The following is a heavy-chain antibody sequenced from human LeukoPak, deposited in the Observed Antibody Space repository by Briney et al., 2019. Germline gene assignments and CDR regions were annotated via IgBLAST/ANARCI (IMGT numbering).Heavy chain of an antibody. Sequence: ASVKVSCKASGYTFTSYYMHWVRQAPGQGLEWMGIIDPSGGSTSYAQKFQGRVTMTRDTSTSTVYMELSSLRSEDTAVYYCARDGVVVQVRGGEKYFDYWGQGTLVTVSS. CDR3: ARDGVVVQVRGGEKYFDY. CDR2: IDPSGGST. D-gene: IGHD2-15*01. V-gene: IGHV1-46*01. J-gene: IGHJ4*02. CDR1: GYTFTSYY.